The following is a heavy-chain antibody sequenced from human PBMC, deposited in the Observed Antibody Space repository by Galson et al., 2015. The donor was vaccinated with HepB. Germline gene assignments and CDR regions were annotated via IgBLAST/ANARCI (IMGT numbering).Heavy chain of an antibody. V-gene: IGHV3-30-3*01. Sequence: SLRLSCAASGFTFSSYAMHWVRQAPGKGLEWVAVISYDGSNKYYADSVKGRFTISRDNSKNTLYLQMNSLRAEDTAVYYCARDSYPEETSPFDYWGQGTLVTVSS. D-gene: IGHD2-2*01. CDR2: ISYDGSNK. CDR1: GFTFSSYA. J-gene: IGHJ4*02. CDR3: ARDSYPEETSPFDY.